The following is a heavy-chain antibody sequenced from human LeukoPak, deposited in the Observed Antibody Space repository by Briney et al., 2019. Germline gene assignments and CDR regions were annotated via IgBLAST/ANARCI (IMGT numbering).Heavy chain of an antibody. V-gene: IGHV3-21*01. Sequence: GGSLRLSCAASGFTFSSYSMNWVRQAPGKGLEWVSSISSSSSYIYYADSVKGRFTISRDDAKNSLYLQMNSLRAEDTAVYYCARDPKAYCSGGSCYPLDYWGQGSLVTVS. CDR1: GFTFSSYS. J-gene: IGHJ4*02. CDR3: ARDPKAYCSGGSCYPLDY. D-gene: IGHD2-15*01. CDR2: ISSSSSYI.